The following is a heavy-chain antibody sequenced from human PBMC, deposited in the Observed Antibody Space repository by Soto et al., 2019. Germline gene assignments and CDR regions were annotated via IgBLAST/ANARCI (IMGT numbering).Heavy chain of an antibody. V-gene: IGHV5-10-1*01. Sequence: XACLKISWKGSGYSFTSYLIIWVRQMPGKGLEWMGRIDPSDSYTNYSPSFQGHVTISADKSISTAYLQWSSLKASDTAMYYCESAYSSSWFDDWGQGTLVTVSS. J-gene: IGHJ4*02. CDR3: ESAYSSSWFDD. D-gene: IGHD6-13*01. CDR1: GYSFTSYL. CDR2: IDPSDSYT.